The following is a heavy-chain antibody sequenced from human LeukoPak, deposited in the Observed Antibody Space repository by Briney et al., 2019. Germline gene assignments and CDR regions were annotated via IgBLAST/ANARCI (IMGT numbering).Heavy chain of an antibody. Sequence: SETLPLTCAVYGGSFSGYYWSWIRQPPGKGLEWIGEINHSGGTNYNPSLKSRVTISVDTSKNQFSLKLSSVTAADTAVYYCARGSLGMIVVVKEFDYWGQGTLVTVSS. V-gene: IGHV4-34*01. CDR2: INHSGGT. CDR3: ARGSLGMIVVVKEFDY. D-gene: IGHD3-22*01. CDR1: GGSFSGYY. J-gene: IGHJ4*02.